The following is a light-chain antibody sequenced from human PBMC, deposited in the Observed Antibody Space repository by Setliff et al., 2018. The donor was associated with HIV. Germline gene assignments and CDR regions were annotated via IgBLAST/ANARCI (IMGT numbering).Light chain of an antibody. V-gene: IGLV2-14*01. CDR3: CSFTTSDTWV. Sequence: QSVLTQPASVSGSPGQSITISCIGISSDIGLFKYVSWYQLHPGKAPKLMIYEVSNRPSGVSNRFSGSTSGNTASLTISGLQAEDEADYLCCSFTTSDTWVFGGGTKVTVL. CDR1: SSDIGLFKY. CDR2: EVS. J-gene: IGLJ3*02.